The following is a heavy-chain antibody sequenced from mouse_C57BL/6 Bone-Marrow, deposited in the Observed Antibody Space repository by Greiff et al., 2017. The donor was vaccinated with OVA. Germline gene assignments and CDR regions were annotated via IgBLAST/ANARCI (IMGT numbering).Heavy chain of an antibody. CDR3: ARSGYYGSSTPFDY. J-gene: IGHJ2*01. D-gene: IGHD1-1*01. V-gene: IGHV1-64*01. CDR1: GYTFTSYW. Sequence: QVQLQQPGAELVKPGASVKLSCKASGYTFTSYWMHWVKQRPGQGLEWIGMIHPNSGSTNYNEKFKRKATLTVDKSSSTAYMQLSSLTSEDSAVYYCARSGYYGSSTPFDYWGQGTTLTVSS. CDR2: IHPNSGST.